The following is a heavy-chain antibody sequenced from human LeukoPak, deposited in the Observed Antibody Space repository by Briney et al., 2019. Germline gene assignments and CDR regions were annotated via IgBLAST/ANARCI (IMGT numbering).Heavy chain of an antibody. CDR2: ISSSGSTI. D-gene: IGHD6-13*01. J-gene: IGHJ6*02. CDR1: GFTFSDYY. V-gene: IGHV3-11*01. CDR3: ARDLSSSYDYYGMDV. Sequence: GGSLRLSCAASGFTFSDYYMSWIRQAPGKGLEWVSYISSSGSTIYYADSVKGRFTISRDNAKNSLYLQMNSLRAEDTAVYYCARDLSSSYDYYGMDVWGQGTTVTVSS.